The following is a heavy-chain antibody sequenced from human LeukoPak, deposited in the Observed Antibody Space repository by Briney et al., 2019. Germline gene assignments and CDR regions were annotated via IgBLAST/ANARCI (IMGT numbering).Heavy chain of an antibody. CDR2: IYYSGST. CDR3: VHERYYYGMDV. J-gene: IGHJ6*02. D-gene: IGHD6-25*01. CDR1: GGSISSYY. V-gene: IGHV4-39*07. Sequence: PSETLSLTCTVSGGSISSYYWGWIRQPPGKGLEWIGSIYYSGSTYYNPSLKSRVTISVDTSKNQLSLKLSSVTAADTAVYYCVHERYYYGMDVWGQGTTVTVSS.